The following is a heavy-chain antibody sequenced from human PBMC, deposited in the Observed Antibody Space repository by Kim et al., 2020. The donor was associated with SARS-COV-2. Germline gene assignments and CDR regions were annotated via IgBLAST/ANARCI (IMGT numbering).Heavy chain of an antibody. CDR3: SRGRLGDCSGPVSYGNGY. CDR2: VSIAGST. CDR1: GVTVSDNY. D-gene: IGHD2-21*01. Sequence: GGSLRLSCTASGVTVSDNYMAWVRQAPGKGLEWVSVVSIAGSTTYADSLKGRFTISRGNSRNTMSLQMNRLKAEDTAVYYCSRGRLGDCSGPVSYGNGY. J-gene: IGHJ2*01. V-gene: IGHV3-53*01.